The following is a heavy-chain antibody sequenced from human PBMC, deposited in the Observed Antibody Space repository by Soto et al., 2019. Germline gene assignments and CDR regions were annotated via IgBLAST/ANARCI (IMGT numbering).Heavy chain of an antibody. CDR2: INHSGRT. Sequence: SSETLSLTCAVYGGSFSGYYWSWIRQPPGKGLEWIGEINHSGRTNYNPSLKSRVTISVDTSKNQFPLKLSSVTAADTAVYYCARWREQQLEYYFDYWGQGTLVTVSS. V-gene: IGHV4-34*01. J-gene: IGHJ4*02. CDR1: GGSFSGYY. D-gene: IGHD6-13*01. CDR3: ARWREQQLEYYFDY.